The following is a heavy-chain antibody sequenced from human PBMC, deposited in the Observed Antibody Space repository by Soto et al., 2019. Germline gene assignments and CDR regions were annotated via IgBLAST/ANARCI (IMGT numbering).Heavy chain of an antibody. Sequence: SETLSLTCTVPGGSISPYYWSWIRQPPGKGLEWIAYIYYSGSTYYNPSLKSRVTISVDTSKNQFSLKLNSVTAADTAVYYCARDLRFQGHDYADYLGYGLDVWGQGTTVTVSS. CDR2: IYYSGST. V-gene: IGHV4-59*01. J-gene: IGHJ6*02. D-gene: IGHD4-17*01. CDR3: ARDLRFQGHDYADYLGYGLDV. CDR1: GGSISPYY.